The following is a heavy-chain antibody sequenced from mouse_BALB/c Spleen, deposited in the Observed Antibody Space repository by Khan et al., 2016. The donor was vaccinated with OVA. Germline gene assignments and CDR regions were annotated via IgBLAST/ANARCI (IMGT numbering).Heavy chain of an antibody. V-gene: IGHV3-2*02. CDR2: ISYSGST. J-gene: IGHJ2*01. Sequence: EVQLQESGPGLVKPSQSLSLTCTVTGYSITSGYGRNWIRQFPGNKLEWMGYISYSGSTNYNPSFKSRTTITRDKSKNQFFLQLNSVTTEDTATYYCARTARIKYWGQGTTLTVSS. CDR1: GYSITSGYG. D-gene: IGHD1-2*01. CDR3: ARTARIKY.